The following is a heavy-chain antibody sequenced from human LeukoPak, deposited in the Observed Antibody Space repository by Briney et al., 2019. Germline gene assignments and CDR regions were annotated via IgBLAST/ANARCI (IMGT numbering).Heavy chain of an antibody. CDR1: GGSIRSYY. CDR2: FHYSGNT. D-gene: IGHD1-14*01. V-gene: IGHV4-59*01. CDR3: ARVVTDFEGSYYFDS. Sequence: SETLSLTCTVSGGSIRSYYWSWIRQPPGKGLEWIGYFHYSGNTNYNPSLKSRVTISVDTSKNQFSLKLSSVAAADTAVYYCARVVTDFEGSYYFDSWGQGTLVTVSS. J-gene: IGHJ4*02.